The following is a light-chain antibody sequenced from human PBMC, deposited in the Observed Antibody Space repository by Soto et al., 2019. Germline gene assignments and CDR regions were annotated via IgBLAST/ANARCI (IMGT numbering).Light chain of an antibody. Sequence: EIVMTQSPVTLSVSPGERATLPCRASQSVSSNLAWYQQKPGQAPRLIIYGASTRATGIPARFSGSGSGTEFTLTISSLQSEDFAVFYCQQYNNWPRTFGGGTKVDIK. J-gene: IGKJ4*01. CDR2: GAS. V-gene: IGKV3-15*01. CDR3: QQYNNWPRT. CDR1: QSVSSN.